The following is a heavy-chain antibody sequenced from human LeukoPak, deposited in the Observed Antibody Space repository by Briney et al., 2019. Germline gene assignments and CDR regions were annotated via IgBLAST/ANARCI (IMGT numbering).Heavy chain of an antibody. Sequence: GGSLRHSCSASGFTFSSYAMHWVRQAPGKGLEYVSAISSNGGSTFYADSVKGRFTISRDNSKNTLSLQMSSLRAEDTAVYYCVKVTYGSGTYYDYWGQGTLVTVSS. CDR2: ISSNGGST. CDR1: GFTFSSYA. D-gene: IGHD3-10*01. CDR3: VKVTYGSGTYYDY. J-gene: IGHJ4*02. V-gene: IGHV3-64D*06.